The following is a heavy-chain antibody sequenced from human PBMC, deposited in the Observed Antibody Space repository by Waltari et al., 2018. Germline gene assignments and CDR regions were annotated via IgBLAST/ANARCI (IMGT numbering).Heavy chain of an antibody. Sequence: EVQLLESGGGLVQPGGSLRLSCAASGFTFSSYAMSWVRQAPGEGVEWVSAISGSGGSTYYADSVKGRFTISRDNSKNTLYLQMNSLRAEDTAVYYGAKSVLPRTLDYWGQGTLVTVSS. CDR2: ISGSGGST. J-gene: IGHJ4*02. D-gene: IGHD2-15*01. V-gene: IGHV3-23*01. CDR1: GFTFSSYA. CDR3: AKSVLPRTLDY.